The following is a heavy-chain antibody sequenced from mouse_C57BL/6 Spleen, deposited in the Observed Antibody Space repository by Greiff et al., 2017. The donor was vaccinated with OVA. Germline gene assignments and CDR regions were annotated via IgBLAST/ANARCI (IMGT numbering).Heavy chain of an antibody. CDR2: INPNNGGT. J-gene: IGHJ3*01. Sequence: VQLQQSGPELVKPGASVKISCKASGYTFTDYYMNWVKQSHGKSLEWIGDINPNNGGTSYNQKFKGKATLTVDKSSSTAYMELRSLTSEDSAVYYCAAAQATAFAYWGQGTLVTVSA. CDR1: GYTFTDYY. V-gene: IGHV1-26*01. CDR3: AAAQATAFAY. D-gene: IGHD3-2*02.